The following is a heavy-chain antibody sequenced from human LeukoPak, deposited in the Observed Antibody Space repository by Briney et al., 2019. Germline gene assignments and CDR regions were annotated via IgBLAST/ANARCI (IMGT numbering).Heavy chain of an antibody. CDR2: MNPNSGNT. V-gene: IGHV1-8*01. D-gene: IGHD7-27*01. Sequence: ASVKVSCKASGYTFTSYDINWVRQATGQGLEWMGWMNPNSGNTGYAQKFQGRVTMTRNTSISTAYMELSSLRSEDTAVYYCARVPRKTGSAFDIWGQGTMVTVSS. J-gene: IGHJ3*02. CDR1: GYTFTSYD. CDR3: ARVPRKTGSAFDI.